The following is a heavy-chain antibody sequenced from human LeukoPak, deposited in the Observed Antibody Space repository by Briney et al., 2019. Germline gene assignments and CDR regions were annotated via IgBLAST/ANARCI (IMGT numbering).Heavy chain of an antibody. D-gene: IGHD4-17*01. J-gene: IGHJ4*02. CDR3: ARDRLRSTREFDY. CDR2: INPNTGDT. V-gene: IGHV1-2*02. CDR1: GYTFTGCY. Sequence: SVKVSCKTSGYTFTGCYLHWVRQAPGHGLEWMGWINPNTGDTNYAQKFQGRVTMTRDTSISTAYMELSRLRSDDTAVYYCARDRLRSTREFDYWGQGTLVTVSS.